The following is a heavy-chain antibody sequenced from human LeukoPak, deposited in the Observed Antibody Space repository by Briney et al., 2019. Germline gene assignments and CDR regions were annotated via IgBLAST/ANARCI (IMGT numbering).Heavy chain of an antibody. D-gene: IGHD3-3*01. V-gene: IGHV3-20*04. Sequence: GGSLRLSCAASGFTFDDYGMSWVRHAPGKGLEWVSGINWNGGSTGYADSVKGRFTISRDNAKNSLYLQMNSLRAEDTALYYCARAFPDFSHYYYYYYMDVWGKGTTVTVSS. J-gene: IGHJ6*03. CDR2: INWNGGST. CDR3: ARAFPDFSHYYYYYYMDV. CDR1: GFTFDDYG.